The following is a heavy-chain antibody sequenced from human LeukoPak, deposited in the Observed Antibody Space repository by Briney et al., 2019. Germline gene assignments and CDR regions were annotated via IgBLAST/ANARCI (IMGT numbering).Heavy chain of an antibody. J-gene: IGHJ4*02. V-gene: IGHV3-21*01. CDR2: ISSSSSYI. Sequence: GGSLRLSCAASGVTFSNAWMSWVRQAPGKGLEWVSSISSSSSYIYYADSVKGRFTISRDNAKNSLYLQMNSLRAEDTAVYYCARRTNDFDYWGQGTLVTVSS. CDR3: ARRTNDFDY. D-gene: IGHD2-8*01. CDR1: GVTFSNAW.